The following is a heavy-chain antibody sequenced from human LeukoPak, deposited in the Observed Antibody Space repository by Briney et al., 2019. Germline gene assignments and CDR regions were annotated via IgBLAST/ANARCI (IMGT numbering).Heavy chain of an antibody. Sequence: GRSLRLSCAASGFTFSSYGMHWVRQAPGKGLEWVAVISYDGSNKYYADSVKGRFTISRDNSKNTLYLQMNSLRAEDTAVYYCAKDGGPPYSPTYYGMDVWGQGTTVTVSS. CDR1: GFTFSSYG. J-gene: IGHJ6*02. D-gene: IGHD5-18*01. V-gene: IGHV3-30*18. CDR2: ISYDGSNK. CDR3: AKDGGPPYSPTYYGMDV.